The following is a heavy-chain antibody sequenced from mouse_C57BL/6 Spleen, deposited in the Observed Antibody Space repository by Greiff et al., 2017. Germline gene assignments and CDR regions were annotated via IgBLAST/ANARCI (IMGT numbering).Heavy chain of an antibody. D-gene: IGHD2-4*01. J-gene: IGHJ3*01. Sequence: VQLQESGPGLVQPSQSLSITCTVSGFSLTSYGVHWVRQSPGKGLEWLGVIWSGGSTDYNAAFISRLSISKDNSKSQVFLKMNSLQADDTAIYYCARRRYDYDGGFAYWCQGTLVTVSA. V-gene: IGHV2-2*01. CDR3: ARRRYDYDGGFAY. CDR1: GFSLTSYG. CDR2: IWSGGST.